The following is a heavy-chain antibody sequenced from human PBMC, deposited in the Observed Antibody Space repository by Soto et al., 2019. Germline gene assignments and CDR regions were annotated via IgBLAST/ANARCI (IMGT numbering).Heavy chain of an antibody. J-gene: IGHJ4*02. D-gene: IGHD3-22*01. CDR3: ASLGDYYDSSGYSYFDY. CDR2: IYYSGST. V-gene: IGHV4-59*01. CDR1: GGSISSYY. Sequence: SETLSLTCPVSGGSISSYYWSWIRQPPGKGLEGIGYIYYSGSTNYNPSLKSRGAISVDTSKNQFSLKLSSVTAADTAVYYCASLGDYYDSSGYSYFDYWGQGTLVTVS.